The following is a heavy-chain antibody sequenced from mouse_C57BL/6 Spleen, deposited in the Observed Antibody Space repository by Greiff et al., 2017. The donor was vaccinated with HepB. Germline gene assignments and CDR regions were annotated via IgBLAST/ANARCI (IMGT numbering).Heavy chain of an antibody. CDR1: GFTFSDYG. D-gene: IGHD1-1*01. J-gene: IGHJ4*01. CDR2: ISSGSSTI. Sequence: EVKLMESGGGLVKPGGSLKLSCAASGFTFSDYGMHWVRQAPEKGLEWVAYISSGSSTIYYADTVKGRFTISRDNAKNTLFLQMTSLRSEDTAMYYCARALYGSSYAMDYWGQGTSVTVSS. V-gene: IGHV5-17*01. CDR3: ARALYGSSYAMDY.